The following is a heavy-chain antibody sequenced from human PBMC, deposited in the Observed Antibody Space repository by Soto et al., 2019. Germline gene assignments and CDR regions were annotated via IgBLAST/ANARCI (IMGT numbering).Heavy chain of an antibody. J-gene: IGHJ5*02. V-gene: IGHV3-23*01. CDR2: ISAGGTT. CDR3: AKDPLTRGWFDP. Sequence: GSLRLSCAASGFTFSSNAMTWVRQAPGKGLDWVSGISAGGTTYYADSAKGRFTVSRDISKNTLYLQMNSPRADDTAVYYCAKDPLTRGWFDPWGQGTLVTVSS. CDR1: GFTFSSNA.